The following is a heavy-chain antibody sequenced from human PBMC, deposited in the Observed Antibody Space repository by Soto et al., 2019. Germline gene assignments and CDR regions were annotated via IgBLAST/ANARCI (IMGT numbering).Heavy chain of an antibody. Sequence: QVQLVQSGAEVKKPGSSVKVSCKASGDTFSSYAISWVRQAPGQGLEWMGGIIPIFGTANYAQKFQGRVTMAADESTRTAYLERSCVKSNDTDVYHFASPTAGAWSYYYGMYVWGQRTTVTVPS. CDR3: ASPTAGAWSYYYGMYV. V-gene: IGHV1-69*12. J-gene: IGHJ6*01. D-gene: IGHD2-8*02. CDR1: GDTFSSYA. CDR2: IIPIFGTA.